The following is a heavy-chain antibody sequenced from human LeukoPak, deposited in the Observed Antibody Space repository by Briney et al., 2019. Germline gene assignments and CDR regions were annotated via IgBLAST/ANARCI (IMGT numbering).Heavy chain of an antibody. CDR2: ISGSGGST. CDR3: AKDFRVPNWYNWNDGTFDY. V-gene: IGHV3-23*01. CDR1: GFTFTSYA. D-gene: IGHD1-20*01. J-gene: IGHJ4*02. Sequence: GGSLRLSCAASGFTFTSYAMSSVRQAPGKGLEWVSAISGSGGSTYYGDSMKGRFTISRDNSKNTLYLQMNRLRAEDSAVYYCAKDFRVPNWYNWNDGTFDYWGQGTLVTVSS.